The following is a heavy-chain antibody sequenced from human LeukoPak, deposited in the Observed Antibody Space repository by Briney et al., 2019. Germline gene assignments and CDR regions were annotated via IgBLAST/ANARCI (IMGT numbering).Heavy chain of an antibody. D-gene: IGHD3-22*01. Sequence: GGSLRLSCAASGFTFSSYEMNWVRQAPGKGLEWVSYISSSGSTIYYADSVKGRFTISRDNAKNSLYLQMNSLRAEDTAVYYCARLQLQDYYDSSGYLGVWGKGTTVTISS. CDR3: ARLQLQDYYDSSGYLGV. CDR2: ISSSGSTI. V-gene: IGHV3-48*03. CDR1: GFTFSSYE. J-gene: IGHJ6*04.